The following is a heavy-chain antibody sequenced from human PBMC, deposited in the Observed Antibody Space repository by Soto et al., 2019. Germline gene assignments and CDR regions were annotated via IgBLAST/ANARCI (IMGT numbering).Heavy chain of an antibody. CDR1: GYTFSNFG. CDR2: ISAYNGNT. Sequence: GASVKVSCEASGYTFSNFGISCVRQAPGEGLEWMGWISAYNGNTNYAQKFQGWVTMTRDTSISTAYMELSRLRSDDTAVYYCARDLGRLVRHHNGMDVWGQGTTVTVSS. CDR3: ARDLGRLVRHHNGMDV. J-gene: IGHJ6*02. V-gene: IGHV1-18*01. D-gene: IGHD6-19*01.